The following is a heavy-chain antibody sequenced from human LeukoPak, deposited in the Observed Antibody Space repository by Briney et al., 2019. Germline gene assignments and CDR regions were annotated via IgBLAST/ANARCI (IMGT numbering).Heavy chain of an antibody. CDR3: AKGDSSPGDYFDY. CDR1: GFTFSSYS. D-gene: IGHD2-2*01. J-gene: IGHJ4*02. V-gene: IGHV3-21*01. CDR2: ISSSSYI. Sequence: GGSLRLSCAASGFTFSSYSMNWVRQAPGKGLEWVSSISSSSYIYYADSVKGRFTISRDNAKNSLYLQMNSLRAEDTAVYYCAKGDSSPGDYFDYWGQGTLVTVSS.